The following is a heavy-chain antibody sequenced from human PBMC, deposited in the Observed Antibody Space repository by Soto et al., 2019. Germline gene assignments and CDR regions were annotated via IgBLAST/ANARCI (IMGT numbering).Heavy chain of an antibody. CDR2: INHSGST. CDR3: ARGSRITIFVRGRHFDY. J-gene: IGHJ4*02. Sequence: PSETLSVTCAVDGGYFSGYGWSWIRQPPGKGLEWIGEINHSGSTNYNPSLKSRVTISVDTSKNQFSLKLSSVTAADTAVYYCARGSRITIFVRGRHFDYWGQGTLVTVSS. D-gene: IGHD3-3*01. CDR1: GGYFSGYG. V-gene: IGHV4-34*01.